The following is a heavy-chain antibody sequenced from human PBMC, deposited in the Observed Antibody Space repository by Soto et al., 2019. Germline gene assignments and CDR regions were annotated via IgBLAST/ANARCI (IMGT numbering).Heavy chain of an antibody. CDR2: ISGSGGST. V-gene: IGHV3-23*01. J-gene: IGHJ5*02. CDR1: GFTFSSYA. Sequence: EVQLLESGGGLVQPGGSLRLSCAASGFTFSSYAMSWVRQAPGKGLEWVSAISGSGGSTYYADSVKGRFTISRDNTKNTLYLQMNSLRAEDTAVYYCAKGWVQLELGLGFDPWGQGTLVTVSS. CDR3: AKGWVQLELGLGFDP. D-gene: IGHD1-1*01.